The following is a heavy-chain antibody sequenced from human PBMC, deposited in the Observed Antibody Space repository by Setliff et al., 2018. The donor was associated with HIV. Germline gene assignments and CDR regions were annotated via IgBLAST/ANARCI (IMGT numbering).Heavy chain of an antibody. J-gene: IGHJ4*02. Sequence: SETLSLTCTVSGDSVSSRSYYWSWIRQPAGKGLEWIGRIYTSGSTNYNPSLKSRVTISVDTSKNQFSLKLSSVTAADTAVYYCARDYYDSSGYIFFPGLPDYWGQGTLVTVSS. CDR1: GDSVSSRSYY. CDR2: IYTSGST. D-gene: IGHD3-22*01. V-gene: IGHV4-61*02. CDR3: ARDYYDSSGYIFFPGLPDY.